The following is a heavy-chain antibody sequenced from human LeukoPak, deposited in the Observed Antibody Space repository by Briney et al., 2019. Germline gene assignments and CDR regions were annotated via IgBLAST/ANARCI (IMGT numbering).Heavy chain of an antibody. CDR3: ARGLATNYYYYMDV. V-gene: IGHV1-69*13. Sequence: GPSGNLSCKASAGTFSSDAISWVRQAPGQGLEWMGGIIPIFGTANYAQKFQGRVTITADESTSTAYMELSSLRSEDTAVYYCARGLATNYYYYMDVWGKGTTVTISS. J-gene: IGHJ6*03. CDR1: AGTFSSDA. D-gene: IGHD5-12*01. CDR2: IIPIFGTA.